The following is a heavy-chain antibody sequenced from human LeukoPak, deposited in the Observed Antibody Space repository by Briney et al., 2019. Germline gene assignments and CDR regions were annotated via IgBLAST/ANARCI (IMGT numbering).Heavy chain of an antibody. CDR2: IKTYNGDT. V-gene: IGHV1-18*01. CDR1: GYTFTTYG. J-gene: IGHJ6*02. CDR3: AKDGGQQWLTNYYSYGMDV. Sequence: ASVKVSCRASGYTFTTYGINWVRQAPGQGLEWMGWIKTYNGDTNTAQKFLGRIIMTTDKSTGTAYMELRSLRSDDTAVYYCAKDGGQQWLTNYYSYGMDVWGQGTTVTVSS. D-gene: IGHD6-19*01.